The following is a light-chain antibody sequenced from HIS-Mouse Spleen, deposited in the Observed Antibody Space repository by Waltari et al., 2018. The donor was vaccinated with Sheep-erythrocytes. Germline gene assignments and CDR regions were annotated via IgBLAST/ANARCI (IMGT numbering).Light chain of an antibody. CDR2: DVS. J-gene: IGLJ1*01. CDR3: CSYAGSYNHV. V-gene: IGLV2-11*01. CDR1: SSDVGGYNY. Sequence: QSALTQPRPVSGSPGQPVTITCTGTSSDVGGYNYVSWYQQHPGKAPKLMIYDVSKRPSGVPDRFSGSKSGNTASLTISGLQAEDEADYYCCSYAGSYNHVFATGTKVTVL.